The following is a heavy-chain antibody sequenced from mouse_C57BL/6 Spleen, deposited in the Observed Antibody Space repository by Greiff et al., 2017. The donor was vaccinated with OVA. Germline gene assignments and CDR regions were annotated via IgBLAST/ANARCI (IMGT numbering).Heavy chain of an antibody. CDR1: GYTFTSYW. CDR3: ARGGLGRESLFDY. V-gene: IGHV1-69*01. D-gene: IGHD4-1*01. Sequence: VQLQQPGAELVMPGASVKLSCKASGYTFTSYWMHWVKQRPGQGLEWIGEIDPSDSYTNYNQKFKGKSTLTVDKSSSTAYMQLSSLTSEDSAVYYCARGGLGRESLFDYWGQGTTLTVSS. CDR2: IDPSDSYT. J-gene: IGHJ2*01.